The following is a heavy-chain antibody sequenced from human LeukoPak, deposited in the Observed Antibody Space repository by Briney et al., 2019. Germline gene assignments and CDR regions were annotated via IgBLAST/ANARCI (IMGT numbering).Heavy chain of an antibody. Sequence: PGGSLRLSCAASGLTFSNYDMHWVRQATGKGLEWVSAIGTAGDTYYQGSVRGRFTMSRENAKDSLYLQMNSLTAGDTAVYYCARGADAHFDYWGQGILVTVSS. D-gene: IGHD1-26*01. V-gene: IGHV3-13*04. J-gene: IGHJ4*02. CDR2: IGTAGDT. CDR1: GLTFSNYD. CDR3: ARGADAHFDY.